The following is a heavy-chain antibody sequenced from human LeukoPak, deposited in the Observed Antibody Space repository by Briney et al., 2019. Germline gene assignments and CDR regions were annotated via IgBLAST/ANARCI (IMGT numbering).Heavy chain of an antibody. J-gene: IGHJ3*02. Sequence: SVKVSCKASGGTFSSYAISWVRQAPGQGLEWMGGIIPIFGTANYAQRFQGRVTITADESTSTAYMELSSLRSEDTAVYYCAREVRYPDAFDIWGQGTMVTVSS. CDR1: GGTFSSYA. CDR3: AREVRYPDAFDI. V-gene: IGHV1-69*01. D-gene: IGHD3-9*01. CDR2: IIPIFGTA.